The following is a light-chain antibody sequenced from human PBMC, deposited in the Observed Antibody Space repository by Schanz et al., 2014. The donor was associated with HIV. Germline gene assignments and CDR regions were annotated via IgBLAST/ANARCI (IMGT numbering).Light chain of an antibody. Sequence: QSALTQPASVSGSPGQSITISCTGTSSDVGGFNYVSWYQQHPGKAPKVMIYDVRNRPSGVSNRFSGSKSGNTASLTISALQPEDEADYYCCSYAGSSTVVFGGGTKLTVL. V-gene: IGLV2-14*03. CDR2: DVR. CDR3: CSYAGSSTVV. CDR1: SSDVGGFNY. J-gene: IGLJ2*01.